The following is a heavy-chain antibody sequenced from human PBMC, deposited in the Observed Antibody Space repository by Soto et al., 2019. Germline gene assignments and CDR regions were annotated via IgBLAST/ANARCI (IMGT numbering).Heavy chain of an antibody. CDR1: GGSFSGYY. D-gene: IGHD6-13*01. Sequence: SETLSLTCAVYGGSFSGYYWSWIRQPPGKGLEWIGEINHSGITTYNPSLKSRVTISVDTSKNQFSLKLSSVTAADTAVYYCARGRGYSSSWYFDYWGQGTLVTVSS. CDR2: INHSGIT. J-gene: IGHJ4*02. CDR3: ARGRGYSSSWYFDY. V-gene: IGHV4-34*01.